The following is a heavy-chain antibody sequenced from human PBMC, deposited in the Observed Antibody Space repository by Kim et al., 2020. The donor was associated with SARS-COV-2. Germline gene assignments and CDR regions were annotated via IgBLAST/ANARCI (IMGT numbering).Heavy chain of an antibody. CDR2: IYYSGST. V-gene: IGHV4-61*01. D-gene: IGHD6-13*01. CDR3: ARIHSSSWYKHYYGMDV. J-gene: IGHJ6*01. Sequence: SETLSLTCTVSGGSVSSGSYYWSWIRQPPGKGLEWIGYIYYSGSTNYNPSLKSRVTISVDTSKNQFSLKLSSVTAADTAVYYCARIHSSSWYKHYYGMDV. CDR1: GGSVSSGSYY.